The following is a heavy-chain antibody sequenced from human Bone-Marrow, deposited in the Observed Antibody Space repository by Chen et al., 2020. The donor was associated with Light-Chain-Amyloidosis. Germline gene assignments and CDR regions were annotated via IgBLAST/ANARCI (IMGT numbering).Heavy chain of an antibody. V-gene: IGHV5-51*01. CDR3: ARRRACYNFDY. D-gene: IGHD2-15*01. Sequence: IGWVRQMPGKGLEWMGVIYPDDSDARYSPSFEGQVTISADKSITTAYLQWRSLKASDTAMYYCARRRACYNFDYWGQGTLVTVSS. J-gene: IGHJ4*02. CDR2: IYPDDSDA.